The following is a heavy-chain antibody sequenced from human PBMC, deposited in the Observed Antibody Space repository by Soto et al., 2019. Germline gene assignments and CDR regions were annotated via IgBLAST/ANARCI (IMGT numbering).Heavy chain of an antibody. D-gene: IGHD6-19*01. J-gene: IGHJ3*01. CDR1: GFTFSNYG. Sequence: EVQLLESGGGLAQPGGSLRLSCAASGFTFSNYGMAWVRQAQGTGLEWVASISSTGGTTYYADSVKGRFSISRDDSKNTFYLQMHSLRAEDTALYYCAKVGIGWSDVFDVWGQATKVTVSS. V-gene: IGHV3-23*01. CDR3: AKVGIGWSDVFDV. CDR2: ISSTGGTT.